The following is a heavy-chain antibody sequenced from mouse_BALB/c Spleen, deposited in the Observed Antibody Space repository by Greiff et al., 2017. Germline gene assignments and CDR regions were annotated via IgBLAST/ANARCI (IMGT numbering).Heavy chain of an antibody. CDR1: GYTFTSYT. CDR3: VIYYGYDSFAY. CDR2: INPSSGYT. V-gene: IGHV1-4*02. Sequence: VQLQQSAAELARPGASVKMSCKASGYTFTSYTMHWVKQRPGQGLEWIGYINPSSGYTEYNQKFKDKTTLTADKSSSTAYMQLSSLTSEDSAVYYCVIYYGYDSFAYWGQGTLVTVSA. J-gene: IGHJ3*01. D-gene: IGHD2-2*01.